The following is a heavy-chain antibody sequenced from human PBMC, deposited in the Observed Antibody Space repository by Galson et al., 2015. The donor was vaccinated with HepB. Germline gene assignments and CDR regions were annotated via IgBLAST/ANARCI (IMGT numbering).Heavy chain of an antibody. D-gene: IGHD2-2*01. J-gene: IGHJ4*02. CDR1: GFTFSSFV. CDR2: ISGSGGST. CDR3: AKGRAVVVPAAISN. V-gene: IGHV3-23*01. Sequence: SLRLSCAASGFTFSSFVMNWVRQSPGKGLEWASGISGSGGSTYYADSLEGRFTVSRDNSKNTLYLQMNSLRVEDTALYYCAKGRAVVVPAAISNWGQGTLVTVSS.